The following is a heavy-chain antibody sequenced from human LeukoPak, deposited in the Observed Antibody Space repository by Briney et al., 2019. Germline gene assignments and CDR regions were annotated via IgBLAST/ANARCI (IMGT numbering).Heavy chain of an antibody. V-gene: IGHV3-23*01. CDR1: GFTFSIYT. J-gene: IGHJ4*02. CDR2: ISGSGDTT. D-gene: IGHD2-15*01. CDR3: AKAKGGL. Sequence: GGSLRLSCVASGFTFSIYTMTWFRQAPGKGLEWVSSISGSGDTTYFADSVSGRFTLSRDNSRNTLFLQMDSLRVDDTAVYYCAKAKGGLWGQGTLVTVSS.